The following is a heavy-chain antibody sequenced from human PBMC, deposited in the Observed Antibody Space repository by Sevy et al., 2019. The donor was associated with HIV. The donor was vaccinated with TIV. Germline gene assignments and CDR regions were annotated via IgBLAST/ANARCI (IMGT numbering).Heavy chain of an antibody. CDR1: GGSISGFY. CDR2: RYYSGST. V-gene: IGHV4-59*08. D-gene: IGHD1-26*01. Sequence: SETLSLTCTVSGGSISGFYWSWIRRPPGKGLEWIGYRYYSGSTNYNPSLKSRVTISTDTPKNQFSLKLGSVTAADTAVYYCARHGYSGRYSDYWGQGTLVTVSS. CDR3: ARHGYSGRYSDY. J-gene: IGHJ4*02.